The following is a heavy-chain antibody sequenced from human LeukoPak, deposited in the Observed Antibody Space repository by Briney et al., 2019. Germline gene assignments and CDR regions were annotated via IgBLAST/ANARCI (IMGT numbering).Heavy chain of an antibody. J-gene: IGHJ4*02. D-gene: IGHD1-26*01. CDR2: ISDDGSNK. CDR3: ARDRGTYYSDY. V-gene: IGHV3-30-3*01. Sequence: GGSLRLSCAASGFTFSSFAMHWVRQAPGKGLQWVAVISDDGSNKYYADSVKGRFTISRDNSKNTLYPQMNSLRAEDTAVYYCARDRGTYYSDYWGQGTLVTVSS. CDR1: GFTFSSFA.